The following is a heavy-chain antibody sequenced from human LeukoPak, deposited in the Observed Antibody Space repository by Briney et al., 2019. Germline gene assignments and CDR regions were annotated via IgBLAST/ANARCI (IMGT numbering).Heavy chain of an antibody. CDR1: GYSFTSYW. J-gene: IGHJ4*02. V-gene: IGHV5-51*01. CDR3: TRVHLYCSSTSCYSFDY. CDR2: IYPGDSDT. D-gene: IGHD2-2*01. Sequence: GESLKISCKGSGYSFTSYWIAWVRQMPGKGLEWMGIIYPGDSDTRYSPSFQGHVTISGDKSISTVYLQWSSLQASDTAMYYCTRVHLYCSSTSCYSFDYWGQGTLVTVSS.